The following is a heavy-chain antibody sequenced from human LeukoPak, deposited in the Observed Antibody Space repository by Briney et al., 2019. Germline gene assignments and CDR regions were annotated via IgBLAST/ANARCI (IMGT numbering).Heavy chain of an antibody. J-gene: IGHJ5*02. Sequence: KPSQTLSLTCAVSGGSISSGGYSWSWIRQPPGKGLEWIGYIYHSGSTYYNPSLKSRVTISVDRSKNQFSLKLSSVTAADTAVYYCARDFAVRAPGWFDPWGQGTLVTVSS. CDR3: ARDFAVRAPGWFDP. CDR1: GGSISSGGYS. V-gene: IGHV4-30-2*01. CDR2: IYHSGST. D-gene: IGHD3-10*01.